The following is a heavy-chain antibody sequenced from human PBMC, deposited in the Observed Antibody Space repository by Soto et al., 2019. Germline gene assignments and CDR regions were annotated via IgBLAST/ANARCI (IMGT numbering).Heavy chain of an antibody. Sequence: GGSLRLSCAASGFTFRTYDMSWVRQAPGKGLEWVSGISGTDSSTSYIDSVKGRFTISRDDSENTLYLQMNSLRAEDTAVYYCAKRACSTARCSYFDYWGQGTLVTVS. CDR3: AKRACSTARCSYFDY. CDR2: ISGTDSST. D-gene: IGHD2-2*01. V-gene: IGHV3-23*01. CDR1: GFTFRTYD. J-gene: IGHJ4*02.